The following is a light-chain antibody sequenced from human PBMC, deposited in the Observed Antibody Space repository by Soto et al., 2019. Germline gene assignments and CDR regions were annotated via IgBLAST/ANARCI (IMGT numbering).Light chain of an antibody. Sequence: DIQMTQSPSTLSASVGDRVTITCRASQSISSWLAWYQQKPGKAPKLLIYDVSSLESGVPSRFSGSGSGTEFTLTIGSLQADDFATYYCQQYNSFPWTFGQGTKVDIK. CDR2: DVS. CDR1: QSISSW. V-gene: IGKV1-5*01. J-gene: IGKJ1*01. CDR3: QQYNSFPWT.